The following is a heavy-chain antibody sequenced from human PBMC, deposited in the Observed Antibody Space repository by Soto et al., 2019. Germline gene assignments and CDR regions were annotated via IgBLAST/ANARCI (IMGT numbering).Heavy chain of an antibody. CDR2: LSAYNGDT. CDR1: GYTFINYG. J-gene: IGHJ3*01. D-gene: IGHD1-26*01. Sequence: QVQLVQSGAEVKKPGASVRDSCKTSGYTFINYGITWVRQAPGQGLEWIGWLSAYNGDTSSSEKLQDRFTMATDTSTNTVYMDLRSLTSDDTAVYYCARWSAIVGGAEALDVWGQGTMVIVSS. CDR3: ARWSAIVGGAEALDV. V-gene: IGHV1-18*01.